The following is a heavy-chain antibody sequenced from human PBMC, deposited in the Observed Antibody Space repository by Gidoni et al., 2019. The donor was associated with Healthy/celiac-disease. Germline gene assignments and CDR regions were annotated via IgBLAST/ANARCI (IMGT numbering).Heavy chain of an antibody. CDR3: ARDRQWLDPGGAFDI. J-gene: IGHJ3*02. D-gene: IGHD6-19*01. Sequence: QVQLQESGPGLVKPSETLSLTCTVSGGSISSYYGSWIRQPAGKGLEWIGRIYTSGSTNYNPSLKSRVTMSVDTSKNQFSLKLSSVTAADTAVYYCARDRQWLDPGGAFDIWGQGTMVTVSS. CDR1: GGSISSYY. CDR2: IYTSGST. V-gene: IGHV4-4*07.